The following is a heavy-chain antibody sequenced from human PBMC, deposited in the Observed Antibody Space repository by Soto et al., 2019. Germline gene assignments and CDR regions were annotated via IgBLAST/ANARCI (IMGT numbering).Heavy chain of an antibody. J-gene: IGHJ4*02. CDR3: ATHQPSGPLDH. CDR2: IYYIENT. Sequence: QLQLQESGPGLVKPSETLSLTCTVSGGSISSSSNHWGWIRQPPGKGLEWIGNIYYIENTYYNPSLKSRVTIAVDTSKNQFSLRLTSVPAADTAVYYCATHQPSGPLDHWGQGTLVTVSS. CDR1: GGSISSSSNH. V-gene: IGHV4-39*01.